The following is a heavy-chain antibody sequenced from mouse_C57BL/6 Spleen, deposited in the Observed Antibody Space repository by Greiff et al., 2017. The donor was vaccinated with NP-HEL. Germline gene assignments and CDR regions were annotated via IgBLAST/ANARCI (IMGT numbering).Heavy chain of an antibody. CDR2: ISSGGDYI. CDR3: TRDRRLYSGFDV. CDR1: GFTFSSYA. J-gene: IGHJ1*03. Sequence: EVKVVESGEGLVKPGGSLKLSCAASGFTFSSYAMSWVRQTPEKRLEWVAYISSGGDYIYYADTVKGRFTISRDNARNTLYLQMSSLKSEDTAMYYCTRDRRLYSGFDVWGTGTTVTVSS. D-gene: IGHD1-1*01. V-gene: IGHV5-9-1*02.